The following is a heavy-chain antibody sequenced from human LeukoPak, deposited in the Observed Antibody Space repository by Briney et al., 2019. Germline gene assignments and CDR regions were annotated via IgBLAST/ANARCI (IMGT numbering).Heavy chain of an antibody. CDR2: IKEDGRVK. D-gene: IGHD1-26*01. Sequence: GGSLRLPWATCGVKVNSEEMGWGRQTQGKGREGVATIKEDGRVKYNVDSMKGRFIISRDNAKNSLHLQMNSLRGEDTAVYYCATYSGPDKWDAFDMWGQGTLVTVSS. V-gene: IGHV3-7*01. CDR3: ATYSGPDKWDAFDM. J-gene: IGHJ3*02. CDR1: GVKVNSEE.